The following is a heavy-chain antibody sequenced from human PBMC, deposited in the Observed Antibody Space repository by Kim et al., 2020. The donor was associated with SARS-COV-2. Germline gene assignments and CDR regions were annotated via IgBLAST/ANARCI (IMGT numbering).Heavy chain of an antibody. J-gene: IGHJ6*04. CDR3: ARDWRGMDV. CDR2: YSGIP. D-gene: IGHD3-3*01. V-gene: IGHV4-30-4*01. Sequence: YSGIPYYNPTLKRRVTVSVDTSKHQFSLKLSSVTAADTAVYYCARDWRGMDVWGEGTTVTVSS.